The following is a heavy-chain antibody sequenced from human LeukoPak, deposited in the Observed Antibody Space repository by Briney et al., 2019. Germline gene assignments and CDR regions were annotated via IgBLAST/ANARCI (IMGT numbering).Heavy chain of an antibody. CDR3: AKGGCYTLTGYAPFDY. Sequence: GGSLRLSCAASGFTFSSYSMNWVRQAPGKGLEWVSSISGSGSSTFYADSVKGRFTISRDNSKNTLYLQMSSLSAEDTAVYYCAKGGCYTLTGYAPFDYWGQGTLVTVPS. D-gene: IGHD3-9*01. CDR1: GFTFSSYS. J-gene: IGHJ4*02. V-gene: IGHV3-23*01. CDR2: ISGSGSST.